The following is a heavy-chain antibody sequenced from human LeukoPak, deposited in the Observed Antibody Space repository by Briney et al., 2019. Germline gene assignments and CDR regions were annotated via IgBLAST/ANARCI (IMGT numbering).Heavy chain of an antibody. J-gene: IGHJ3*02. CDR2: IYYSGST. CDR1: GGSISSYY. V-gene: IGHV4-59*01. Sequence: SETLSLTCTVSGGSISSYYCSWIRRPPGKGLEWIGYIYYSGSTNYNPSLKSRVTISVDTSKNQFSLKLSSVTAADTAVYYCARDSQVDAFDIWGQGTMVTVSS. CDR3: ARDSQVDAFDI.